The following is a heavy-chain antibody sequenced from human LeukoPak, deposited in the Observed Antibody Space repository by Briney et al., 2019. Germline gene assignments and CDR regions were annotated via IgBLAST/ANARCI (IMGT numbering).Heavy chain of an antibody. V-gene: IGHV4-61*02. D-gene: IGHD1-26*01. CDR3: ARDSGSYYLDY. CDR1: GGSISSGSYY. Sequence: PSETLSLTCTVSGGSISSGSYYWSWIRQPAGKGLEWIGRIYTSGSTNYNPPLKSRVTISVDTSKNQFSLKLSSVTAADTAVYYCARDSGSYYLDYWGQGTLVTVSS. J-gene: IGHJ4*02. CDR2: IYTSGST.